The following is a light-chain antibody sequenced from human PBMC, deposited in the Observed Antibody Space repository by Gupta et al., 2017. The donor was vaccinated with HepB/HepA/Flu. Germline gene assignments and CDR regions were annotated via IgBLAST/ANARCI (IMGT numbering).Light chain of an antibody. V-gene: IGKV4-1*01. CDR1: RSLFPSSNSKNY. CDR2: WAS. Sequence: DIVMTKSPASLAVPLGETATINCKSSRSLFPSSNSKNYLRWYQQRPGQPPKVLINWASHRESGVPERIMSSGCGTDYTLTISSREPEDEAVYYCQQHVDNPPLTFGEGTKVDIK. CDR3: QQHVDNPPLT. J-gene: IGKJ4*02.